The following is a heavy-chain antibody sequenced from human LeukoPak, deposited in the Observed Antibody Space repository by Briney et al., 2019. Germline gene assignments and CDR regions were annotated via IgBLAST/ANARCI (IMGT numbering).Heavy chain of an antibody. CDR1: GGSISSGDYY. CDR2: IYYSGST. J-gene: IGHJ4*02. Sequence: PSETLSLTCTVSGGSISSGDYYWSWIRQPPGKGLEWIGYIYYSGSTYYNPSLKSRVTISVDTSKNQFSLKLSSVTAADTAVYYCARVPLGSLRGVKGFDYWGQGTLVTVSS. V-gene: IGHV4-30-4*01. D-gene: IGHD3-10*01. CDR3: ARVPLGSLRGVKGFDY.